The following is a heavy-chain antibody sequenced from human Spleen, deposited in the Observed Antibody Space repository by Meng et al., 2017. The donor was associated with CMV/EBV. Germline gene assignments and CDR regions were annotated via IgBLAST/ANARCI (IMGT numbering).Heavy chain of an antibody. Sequence: GESLKISCAASGFTFSSYSTNWVRQAPGKGLEWVSSISSSSSYIYYADSVKGRFTISRDNAKNTLSLQMNSLRAEDTAVFSCAKDGIEGYYDSSGYYDYWGQGTLVTVSS. V-gene: IGHV3-21*04. J-gene: IGHJ4*02. CDR1: GFTFSSYS. CDR2: ISSSSSYI. CDR3: AKDGIEGYYDSSGYYDY. D-gene: IGHD3-22*01.